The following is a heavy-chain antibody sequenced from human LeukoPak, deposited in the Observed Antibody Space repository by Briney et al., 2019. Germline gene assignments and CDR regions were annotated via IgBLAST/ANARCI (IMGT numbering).Heavy chain of an antibody. CDR3: ARRDCSSTSCWGSFDY. V-gene: IGHV5-51*01. CDR2: IYPGDFDT. CDR1: GYSFTSYW. Sequence: GESLKISCKGSGYSFTSYWIGWVRQLPGKGLEWMGIIYPGDFDTRYSPSFQGQVTISADKSISTAYLQWSSLKASDTAMYYCARRDCSSTSCWGSFDYWGQGTLVTVSS. J-gene: IGHJ4*02. D-gene: IGHD2-2*01.